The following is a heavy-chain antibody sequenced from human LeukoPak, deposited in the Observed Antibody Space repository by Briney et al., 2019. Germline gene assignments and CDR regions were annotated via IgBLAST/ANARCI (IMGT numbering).Heavy chain of an antibody. CDR2: IIPIFGTA. J-gene: IGHJ4*02. CDR1: GGTFSSYA. D-gene: IGHD1-7*01. Sequence: SVKVSCKASGGTFSSYAISWVRQAPGQGLEWMGGIIPIFGTANYAQKFQGRVTITTDESTSTAYMELSSLRSEDTAVYYCARVDNWNYGGVDYWGQGTLVTVSS. V-gene: IGHV1-69*05. CDR3: ARVDNWNYGGVDY.